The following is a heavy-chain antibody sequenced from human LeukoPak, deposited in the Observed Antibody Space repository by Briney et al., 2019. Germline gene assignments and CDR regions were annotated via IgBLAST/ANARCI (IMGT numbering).Heavy chain of an antibody. CDR1: GYTFSIFG. J-gene: IGHJ4*02. CDR2: ISAYNGNT. D-gene: IGHD4-17*01. Sequence: ATVKVSCKASGYTFSIFGISWVRQAPGQGLEWMGWISAYNGNTNYAQKFQDRVTMTTDTSTSTAYMEPRGLRSDDTAMYYCARAGATVTTHFDYWGQGTVVTVSS. V-gene: IGHV1-18*01. CDR3: ARAGATVTTHFDY.